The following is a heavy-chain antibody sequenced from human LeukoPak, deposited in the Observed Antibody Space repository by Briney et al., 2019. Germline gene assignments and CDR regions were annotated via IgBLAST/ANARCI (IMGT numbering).Heavy chain of an antibody. V-gene: IGHV1-8*01. D-gene: IGHD2-15*01. CDR3: ARWATRYYYYYYMDV. Sequence: GASVKVSCKASGYTFTSYDINWVRQATGQGHEWMGWMNPNSGNTGYAQKFQGRVTMTRNTSISTAYMELSSLRSEDTAVYYCARWATRYYYYYYMDVWGKGTTVTVSS. CDR2: MNPNSGNT. CDR1: GYTFTSYD. J-gene: IGHJ6*03.